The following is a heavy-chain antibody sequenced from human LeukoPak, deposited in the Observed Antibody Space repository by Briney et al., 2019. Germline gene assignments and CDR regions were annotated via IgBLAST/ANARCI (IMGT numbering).Heavy chain of an antibody. D-gene: IGHD2-2*01. CDR2: IYYSGST. Sequence: SETLSLTCTVSGGSVSSGSYYWSWIRQPPGKGLEWIGYIYYSGSTNYNPSLKSRVTISVDTSKNQFSLKLSSVTAADTAVYYCARGGGDIVVVPAADYYGMDVWGQGTTVTVS. J-gene: IGHJ6*02. V-gene: IGHV4-61*01. CDR1: GGSVSSGSYY. CDR3: ARGGGDIVVVPAADYYGMDV.